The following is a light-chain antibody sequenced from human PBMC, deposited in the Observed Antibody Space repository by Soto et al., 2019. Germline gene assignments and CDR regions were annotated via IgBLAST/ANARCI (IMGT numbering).Light chain of an antibody. CDR1: QSFSRSY. CDR3: QQFGSSPWT. CDR2: GAS. Sequence: EIVLTQSPDTLSLSPGERATLSCRASQSFSRSYLAWYQQKPGQAPRLLIYGASTRATGIPDRFSGSGSRTDFTLTISRLEPEDFAVYYCQQFGSSPWTFGQGTKVEIK. J-gene: IGKJ1*01. V-gene: IGKV3-20*01.